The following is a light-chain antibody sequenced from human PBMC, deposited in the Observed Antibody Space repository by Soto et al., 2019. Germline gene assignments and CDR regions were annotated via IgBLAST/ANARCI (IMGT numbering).Light chain of an antibody. Sequence: EIVLTQSPATLSLSPGERATLSCRASQSVSSYLAWYQQKPGQAPRLLIYDASNRATGIPARFSGSGSGTDFTLTISSLEPEDFAVYYCQQRSNGPHALTFGGGTKVEIK. CDR2: DAS. CDR1: QSVSSY. J-gene: IGKJ4*01. V-gene: IGKV3-11*01. CDR3: QQRSNGPHALT.